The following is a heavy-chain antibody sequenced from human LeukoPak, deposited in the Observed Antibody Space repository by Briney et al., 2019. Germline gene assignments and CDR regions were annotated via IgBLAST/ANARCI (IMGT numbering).Heavy chain of an antibody. V-gene: IGHV1-69*01. Sequence: SVKVSCKASGGTFSSYAISWVRQAPGQGLEWMGGIIPIFGTANYAQKFQGRVTITADESTSTAYTELSSLRSEDTAVYYCARSVVVPAAIEWDYYMDVWGKGTTVTVSS. D-gene: IGHD2-2*02. CDR1: GGTFSSYA. J-gene: IGHJ6*03. CDR3: ARSVVVPAAIEWDYYMDV. CDR2: IIPIFGTA.